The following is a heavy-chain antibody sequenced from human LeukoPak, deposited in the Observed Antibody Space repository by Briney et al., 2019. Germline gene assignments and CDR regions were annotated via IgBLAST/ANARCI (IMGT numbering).Heavy chain of an antibody. CDR2: FDPEDGER. D-gene: IGHD6-13*01. CDR3: ARDQSVRLLQTSSTYFKHVFAI. J-gene: IGHJ3*02. CDR1: EYTFTELS. V-gene: IGHV1-24*01. Sequence: GASVKVSCKVSEYTFTELSIHWVRQAPGKGLEWMGGFDPEDGERIYAQKFQGRVTMTTDTSTSTAYMELRSLRFDDTAVYYCARDQSVRLLQTSSTYFKHVFAIWGQGSMVTVSS.